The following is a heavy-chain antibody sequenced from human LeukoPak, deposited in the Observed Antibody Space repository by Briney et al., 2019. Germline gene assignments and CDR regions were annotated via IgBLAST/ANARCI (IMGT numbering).Heavy chain of an antibody. J-gene: IGHJ4*02. V-gene: IGHV3-30*04. CDR2: ISYDGSNK. CDR3: VRGAYSSSWLNFDY. Sequence: PGGSLRPSCAASGFTFSSYAMHWVRQAPGKGLEWVAVISYDGSNKYYADSVKGRFTISRDNSKNTLYLQMNSLRAEDTAVYYCVRGAYSSSWLNFDYWGQGTLVTVSS. CDR1: GFTFSSYA. D-gene: IGHD6-13*01.